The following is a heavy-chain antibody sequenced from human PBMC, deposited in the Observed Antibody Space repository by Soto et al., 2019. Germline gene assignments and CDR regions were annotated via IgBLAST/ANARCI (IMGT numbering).Heavy chain of an antibody. CDR3: ASDQRSGWYDWFDP. CDR2: IWYDGSNK. CDR1: GFTFSSYG. Sequence: QVQLVESGGGVVQPGRSLRLSCAASGFTFSSYGMHWVRQAPGKGLEWVAVIWYDGSNKYYADSVKGRFTISRDNSKNTLYLQMNSMRAEYTAVYYCASDQRSGWYDWFDPWGQGTLVTVSS. V-gene: IGHV3-33*01. J-gene: IGHJ5*02. D-gene: IGHD6-19*01.